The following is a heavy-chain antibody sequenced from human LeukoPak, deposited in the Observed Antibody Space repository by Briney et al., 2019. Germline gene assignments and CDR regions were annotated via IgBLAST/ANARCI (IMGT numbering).Heavy chain of an antibody. CDR3: ARRVEYCSSTSCYAGLGYYYGMDV. Sequence: SVKVSCKASGGTFSSYAISWVRQAPGQGLEWMGRIIPILGIANYAQKFQGRVTITAGKSTSTAYMELSSLRSEDTAVYYCARRVEYCSSTSCYAGLGYYYGMDVWGQGTTVTVSS. D-gene: IGHD2-2*01. J-gene: IGHJ6*02. V-gene: IGHV1-69*04. CDR1: GGTFSSYA. CDR2: IIPILGIA.